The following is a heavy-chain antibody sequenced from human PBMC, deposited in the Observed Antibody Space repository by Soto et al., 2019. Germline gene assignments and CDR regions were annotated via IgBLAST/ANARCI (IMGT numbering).Heavy chain of an antibody. CDR3: ARVSDY. CDR2: INHSGSA. J-gene: IGHJ4*02. CDR1: GGSFIGYS. V-gene: IGHV4-34*01. Sequence: QVLLQQWGAGRLKPSETLSLTCAVYGGSFIGYSWGWIRQSPGTGLEWIGEINHSGSANYNPSLKSRVTISVDTSKNQFSLKLYSVTAADAAVYYCARVSDYWSQGTLVTVSS.